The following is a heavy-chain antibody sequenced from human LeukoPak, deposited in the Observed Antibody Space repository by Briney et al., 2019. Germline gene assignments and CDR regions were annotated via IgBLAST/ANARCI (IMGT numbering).Heavy chain of an antibody. J-gene: IGHJ4*02. CDR2: IDWDDDK. Sequence: TLSLTCAVYGGSFSGYYWSWIRQPPGKALEWLALIDWDDDKYYSTSLKTRLTISKDTSKNQVVLTMTNMDPVDTATYYCARTGGYCSSMAHFDYWGQGTLVTISS. CDR3: ARTGGYCSSMAHFDY. CDR1: GGSFSGYY. D-gene: IGHD2-2*01. V-gene: IGHV2-70*01.